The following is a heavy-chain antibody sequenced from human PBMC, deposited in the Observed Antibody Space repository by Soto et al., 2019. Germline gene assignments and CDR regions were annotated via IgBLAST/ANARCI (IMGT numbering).Heavy chain of an antibody. Sequence: SETLSLTCTVSGGSISSGGYYWSWIRQHPGRGLEWIGYIYYSGSTYYNPSLKSRVTISVDTSKNQFPLKLSSVTAADTAVYYCARGFSTVTGSDYWGQGTLVTVSS. CDR3: ARGFSTVTGSDY. V-gene: IGHV4-31*03. D-gene: IGHD4-4*01. J-gene: IGHJ4*02. CDR2: IYYSGST. CDR1: GGSISSGGYY.